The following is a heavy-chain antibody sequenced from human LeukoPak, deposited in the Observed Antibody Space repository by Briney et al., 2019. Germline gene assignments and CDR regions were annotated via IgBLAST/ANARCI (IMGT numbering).Heavy chain of an antibody. D-gene: IGHD3-10*01. Sequence: GGSLRLSCTASKFTFSNYGMQWVRQAPGKGLEWVAVISFDGRTKYYADSVKGRFTLSRDNSRNTLDLQMNSLGPEDTAVYYCAKEYDSGGYGAYFDYWGRGTLVTVSS. CDR1: KFTFSNYG. J-gene: IGHJ4*02. CDR2: ISFDGRTK. V-gene: IGHV3-30*18. CDR3: AKEYDSGGYGAYFDY.